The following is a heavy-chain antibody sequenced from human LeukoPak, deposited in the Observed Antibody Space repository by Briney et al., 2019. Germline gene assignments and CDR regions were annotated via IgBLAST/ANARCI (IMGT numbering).Heavy chain of an antibody. Sequence: GGSLRLSCAASGFTFSSYSMNWVRQALGKGLEWVSSISSSSSYIYYADSVKGRFTISRDNAKNSLYLQMNSLRAEDTAVYYCARGRPGYYFDYWGQGTLVTVSS. CDR3: ARGRPGYYFDY. CDR1: GFTFSSYS. V-gene: IGHV3-21*01. J-gene: IGHJ4*02. CDR2: ISSSSSYI.